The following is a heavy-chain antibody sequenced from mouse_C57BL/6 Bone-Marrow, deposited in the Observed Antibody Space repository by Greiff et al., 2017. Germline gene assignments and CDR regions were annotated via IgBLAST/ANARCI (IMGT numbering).Heavy chain of an antibody. V-gene: IGHV1-55*01. D-gene: IGHD1-1*01. CDR3: ARRIAELQNYAMDY. J-gene: IGHJ4*01. CDR1: GYTFTSYW. CDR2: IYPGSGST. Sequence: QVQLQQPGAELVKPGASVKMSCKASGYTFTSYWITWVKQRPGQGLEWIGDIYPGSGSTNYNEKFKSKATLTVDTSSSTAYMQLSSLTSEDSAVYDCARRIAELQNYAMDYWGQGTSVTVSS.